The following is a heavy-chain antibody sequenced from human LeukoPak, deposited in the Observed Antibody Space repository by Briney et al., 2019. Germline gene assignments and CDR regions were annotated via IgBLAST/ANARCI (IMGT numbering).Heavy chain of an antibody. CDR2: INDIGST. CDR1: GGTFSGYY. Sequence: PSGPLSLTCAVSGGTFSGYYWGWIRQAPGKGLDWMGVINDIGSTNYNASLMSGVSMSVHASKKQFSLRLTSMTASYTALYFFASGSSSRSGSLYCAGWGQTLLVSASS. J-gene: IGHJ4*02. CDR3: ASGSSSRSGSLYCAG. V-gene: IGHV4-34*01. D-gene: IGHD3-10*01.